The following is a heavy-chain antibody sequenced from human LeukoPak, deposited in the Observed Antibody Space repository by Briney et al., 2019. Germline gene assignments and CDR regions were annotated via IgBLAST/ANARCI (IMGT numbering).Heavy chain of an antibody. CDR2: ISGSGGST. V-gene: IGHV3-23*01. CDR1: GFTFSSYG. Sequence: TGGSLRLSCAASGFTFSSYGMSWVRQAPGKGLEWVSGISGSGGSTYYADSVKGRFTISRDNPKNTLYLQMNSLRAEDTAVYYCARRAGAYSHPYDYWGQGTLVTVSS. CDR3: ARRAGAYSHPYDY. D-gene: IGHD4/OR15-4a*01. J-gene: IGHJ4*02.